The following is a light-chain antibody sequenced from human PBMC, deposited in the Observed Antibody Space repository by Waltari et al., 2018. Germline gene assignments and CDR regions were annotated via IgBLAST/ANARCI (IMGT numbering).Light chain of an antibody. CDR3: SSYAGRNTL. CDR1: SSDVGVYNY. V-gene: IGLV2-8*01. J-gene: IGLJ2*01. CDR2: EVS. Sequence: QSALTQPPSASGAPGQSVTISCTGTSSDVGVYNYVSWYQQHPGEAPKLLIYEVSKRPSGCPDRFSGSKSGNTASLTVAGLQAEDEGDYYCSSYAGRNTLFGGGTKLTVL.